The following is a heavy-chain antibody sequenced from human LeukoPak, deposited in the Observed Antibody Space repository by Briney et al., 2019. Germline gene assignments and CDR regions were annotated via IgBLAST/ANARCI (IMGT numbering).Heavy chain of an antibody. V-gene: IGHV3-53*01. CDR1: GFTFSSNY. CDR3: ARAKPKNMVRGLIMRRESRYYFDY. CDR2: IYSGGST. Sequence: GGSLRLSCAASGFTFSSNYMSWVRQAPGKGLEWVSVIYSGGSTYYSDSVKGRFTISRDNSKSTLYIQMNSLRAEDTAVYYCARAKPKNMVRGLIMRRESRYYFDYWGQGTLVTVSS. J-gene: IGHJ4*02. D-gene: IGHD3-10*01.